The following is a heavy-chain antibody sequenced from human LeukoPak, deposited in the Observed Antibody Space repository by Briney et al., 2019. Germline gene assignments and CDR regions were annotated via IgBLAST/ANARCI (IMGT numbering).Heavy chain of an antibody. J-gene: IGHJ6*03. D-gene: IGHD6-6*01. CDR3: ARERHSTSWHYYMDV. CDR1: GFTFSSYA. V-gene: IGHV3-30-3*01. Sequence: GRSLRLSCAASGFTFSSYAMHWVRQAPGKGLEWVAVISYDGSNKYYADSVKGRFTISRDNAKNSLYLQMNSLRAEDTAVYYCARERHSTSWHYYMDVWGKGTTVTVSS. CDR2: ISYDGSNK.